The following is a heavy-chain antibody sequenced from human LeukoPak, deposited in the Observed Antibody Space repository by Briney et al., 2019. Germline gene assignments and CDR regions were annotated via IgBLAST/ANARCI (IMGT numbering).Heavy chain of an antibody. CDR2: IIPIFGTA. Sequence: ASVKVSCKASGGTFSSYAISWVRQAPGQGLEWMGGIIPIFGTANYAQKFQGRVTITTDESTSTAYMELSSLRSEDTAVYYCARGNTIFGVVTQSENYMDVWGKGTTVTVSS. CDR3: ARGNTIFGVVTQSENYMDV. V-gene: IGHV1-69*05. J-gene: IGHJ6*03. CDR1: GGTFSSYA. D-gene: IGHD3-3*01.